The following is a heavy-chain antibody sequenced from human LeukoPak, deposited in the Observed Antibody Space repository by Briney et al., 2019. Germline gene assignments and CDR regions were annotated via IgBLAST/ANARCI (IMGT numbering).Heavy chain of an antibody. CDR2: IYSGGST. J-gene: IGHJ4*02. Sequence: GGSLRLSCAASGFTVSSNYMSWVRQAPGKGLEWVSVIYSGGSTYYADSVKGRFTISRDNSKNTLYLQMNSLRAEDTAVYYCARAQTMVAYPFLYWGQGTLVTVSS. V-gene: IGHV3-53*01. D-gene: IGHD4/OR15-4a*01. CDR1: GFTVSSNY. CDR3: ARAQTMVAYPFLY.